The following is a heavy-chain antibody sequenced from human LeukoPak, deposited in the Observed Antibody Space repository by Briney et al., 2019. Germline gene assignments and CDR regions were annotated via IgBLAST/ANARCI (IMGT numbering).Heavy chain of an antibody. V-gene: IGHV1-18*01. CDR3: ARDPGRGYCGGGSCLYFQH. J-gene: IGHJ1*01. Sequence: GASVKVSCKASGYTFTSYGISWVRQAPGQGLEWMGWISAYNGNTNYAQKLQGRVTMTTDTSTSTAYMELRSLRSDDTAVYYCARDPGRGYCGGGSCLYFQHWGQGTLVTVSS. CDR2: ISAYNGNT. CDR1: GYTFTSYG. D-gene: IGHD2-15*01.